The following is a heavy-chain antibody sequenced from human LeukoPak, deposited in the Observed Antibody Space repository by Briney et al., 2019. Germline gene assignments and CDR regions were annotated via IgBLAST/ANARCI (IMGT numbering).Heavy chain of an antibody. CDR1: GGSISSYY. V-gene: IGHV4-4*09. CDR3: ASNYYGTGSLDY. Sequence: SETLSLTCTVSGGSISSYYWSWIRQPPGKGLEWIGYMYNSGITNYNPSLRSRVTISVDTSKNQFSLKLSSVTAADTAVYYCASNYYGTGSLDYWGQGNLVTVSS. CDR2: MYNSGIT. J-gene: IGHJ4*02. D-gene: IGHD3-10*01.